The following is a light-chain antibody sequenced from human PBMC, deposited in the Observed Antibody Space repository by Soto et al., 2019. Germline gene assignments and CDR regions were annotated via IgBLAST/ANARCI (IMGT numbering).Light chain of an antibody. Sequence: EIVLTQSPCTLSLSPGERATLSCRASQSVSSSYLAWYQQKPGQAPRLLIYGASSRATGIPDRFSGSGSGTDFTLTISRLEPEDFAVYYCQQYGSSWTFSQGTKVDIK. V-gene: IGKV3-20*01. CDR1: QSVSSSY. CDR2: GAS. J-gene: IGKJ1*01. CDR3: QQYGSSWT.